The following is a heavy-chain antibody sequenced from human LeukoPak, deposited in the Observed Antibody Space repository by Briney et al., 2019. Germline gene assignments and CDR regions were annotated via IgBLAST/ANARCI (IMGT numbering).Heavy chain of an antibody. CDR2: ISSSGSTI. Sequence: GGSLRLSCAASGFPFNTYERNWVRQAPGKGLEWVSYISSSGSTIYYADSIRGRFTISRDNAKNSLYLQMNSLRAEDTAVYYCARTGVDYGIFYYMDVWGKGTTVTISS. CDR1: GFPFNTYE. CDR3: ARTGVDYGIFYYMDV. D-gene: IGHD4-17*01. V-gene: IGHV3-48*03. J-gene: IGHJ6*03.